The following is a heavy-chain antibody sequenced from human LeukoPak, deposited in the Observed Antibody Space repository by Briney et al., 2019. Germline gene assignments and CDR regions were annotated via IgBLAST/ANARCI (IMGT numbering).Heavy chain of an antibody. CDR1: GGSFSGYY. D-gene: IGHD4-17*01. J-gene: IGHJ5*02. Sequence: SETLSLTCAVYGGSFSGYYWSWIRQPPGKGLEWIGEINHSGSTNYNPSLKSRVTISVDTSKNQFSLKLSSVTAADTAVYYCARHRFRKGTVTTLDWFDPWGQGTLVTVSS. V-gene: IGHV4-34*01. CDR2: INHSGST. CDR3: ARHRFRKGTVTTLDWFDP.